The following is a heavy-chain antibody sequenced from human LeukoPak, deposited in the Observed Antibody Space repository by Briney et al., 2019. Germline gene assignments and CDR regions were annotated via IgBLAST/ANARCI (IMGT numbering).Heavy chain of an antibody. V-gene: IGHV4-30-2*06. CDR1: GGFISSGGYS. CDR3: ARAPYYYGMDC. CDR2: IYHSGST. Sequence: PSETVSLTFVVTGGFISSGGYSWSWIRHSPGKGVECIGYIYHSGSTYYNPSLKSRVTISVDRSKNQFSLKLSSVTAADTAVYYCARAPYYYGMDCWGKGTTVTVSS. J-gene: IGHJ6*04.